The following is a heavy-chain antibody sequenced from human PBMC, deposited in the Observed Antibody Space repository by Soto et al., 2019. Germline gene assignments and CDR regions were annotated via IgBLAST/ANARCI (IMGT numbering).Heavy chain of an antibody. J-gene: IGHJ6*02. CDR1: GGTFSSYA. CDR2: IIPIFGTA. V-gene: IGHV1-69*12. Sequence: QVQLVQSGAEVKKPGSSVKVSCKASGGTFSSYAISWVRQAPGQGLEWMGGIIPIFGTANYAQKFQGRVTITADESTSTAYMELSSLGSEDTAVYYCARDEGYCISTSCYHYGMDVWGQGTTVTVSS. D-gene: IGHD2-2*01. CDR3: ARDEGYCISTSCYHYGMDV.